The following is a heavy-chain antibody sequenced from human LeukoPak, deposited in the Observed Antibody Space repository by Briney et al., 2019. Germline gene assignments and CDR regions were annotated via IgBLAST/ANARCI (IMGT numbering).Heavy chain of an antibody. Sequence: SETLSLTCTVSGVSINSYYWSWIRQPPGKGLEWIGYIYYSGSTNYNPSLKSRVTISVDPSKNQFSLRLSSVTAADTAVYYCARDQNFAMDVWGKGTTVTVSS. J-gene: IGHJ6*03. CDR2: IYYSGST. CDR3: ARDQNFAMDV. CDR1: GVSINSYY. V-gene: IGHV4-59*01.